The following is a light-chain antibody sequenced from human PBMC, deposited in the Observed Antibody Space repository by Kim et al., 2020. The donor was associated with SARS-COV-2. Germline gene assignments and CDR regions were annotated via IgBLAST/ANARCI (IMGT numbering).Light chain of an antibody. Sequence: GRPVPISCTRRIGSFASSYVQWFQQRPGSVPTTVIFEDYQRPSGGPDRFSGSVDSSSNSASLTISGLKTEDEGNYYCQSYDDTNVVFGGGTQLTVL. CDR1: IGSFASSY. CDR2: EDY. V-gene: IGLV6-57*03. J-gene: IGLJ3*02. CDR3: QSYDDTNVV.